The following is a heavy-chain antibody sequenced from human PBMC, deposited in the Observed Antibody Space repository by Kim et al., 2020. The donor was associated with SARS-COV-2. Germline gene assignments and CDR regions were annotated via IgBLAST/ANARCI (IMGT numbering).Heavy chain of an antibody. V-gene: IGHV6-1*01. J-gene: IGHJ4*02. CDR1: GDSVSSNSAA. Sequence: SQTLSLTCAISGDSVSSNSAAWNWIRQSPSRGLEWLGRTYYRSKWYNDYAVSVKSRITINPDTSKNQFSLQLNSVTPEDTAVYYCARGAVAGTGQLDTYFDYWGQGTLVTVSS. D-gene: IGHD6-19*01. CDR2: TYYRSKWYN. CDR3: ARGAVAGTGQLDTYFDY.